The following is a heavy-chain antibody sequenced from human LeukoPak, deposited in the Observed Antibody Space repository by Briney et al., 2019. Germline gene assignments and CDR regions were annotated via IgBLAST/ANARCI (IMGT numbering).Heavy chain of an antibody. CDR1: GCSISSHY. V-gene: IGHV4-59*11. D-gene: IGHD6-13*01. Sequence: SETLSLTCTVSGCSISSHYWSWIRQPPGKGLEWIGYIYYSGSTNYNPSLKSRVTISVDTSKNQFSLKLSSVTAEDPAVYYCARTPDPRSSWYIWYLDLWGRGTLVTVSS. CDR3: ARTPDPRSSWYIWYLDL. CDR2: IYYSGST. J-gene: IGHJ2*01.